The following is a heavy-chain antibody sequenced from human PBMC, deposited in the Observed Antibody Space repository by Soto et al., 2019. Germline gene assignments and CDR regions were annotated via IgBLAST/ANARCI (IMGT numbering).Heavy chain of an antibody. CDR2: IGTSDDT. J-gene: IGHJ3*02. CDR1: GFTFSRSD. V-gene: IGHV3-13*01. CDR3: ARGSQYRLGDLSGGDAFDI. D-gene: IGHD3-16*02. Sequence: EVQLVESGGGLVQPGGSLRLSCAASGFTFSRSDMHWVRQVTGKGLEWVSSIGTSDDTFYPDSVNGRFTISREDARNSLYLQMNSLRAGDTAVYYCARGSQYRLGDLSGGDAFDIWGQGTMVTVSS.